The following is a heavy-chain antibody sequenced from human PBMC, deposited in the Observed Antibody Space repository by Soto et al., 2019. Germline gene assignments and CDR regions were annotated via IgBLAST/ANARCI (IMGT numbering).Heavy chain of an antibody. CDR3: AKLSVAAWYFDL. Sequence: EVQLWESGGGLVQPGGSLRVSCAASGFTFSTSGMGWVRQAPGKGLEWLSVLSGSGSSAYYADSVKGRFTISRDNSKNTLYLQMNSLRTEDTATYYCAKLSVAAWYFDLWGRGTLVTVSS. CDR1: GFTFSTSG. CDR2: LSGSGSSA. J-gene: IGHJ2*01. D-gene: IGHD6-19*01. V-gene: IGHV3-23*01.